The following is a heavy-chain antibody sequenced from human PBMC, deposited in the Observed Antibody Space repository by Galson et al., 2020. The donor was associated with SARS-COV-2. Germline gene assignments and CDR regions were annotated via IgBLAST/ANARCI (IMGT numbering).Heavy chain of an antibody. Sequence: ASVKVSCKASGYTFTGYYMHWVRQAPGQGLEWMGWINPNSGGTNYAQKFQGWVTMTRDTSISTAYMELSRLRSDDTAVYYCAREDSIPGYYGMDVWGQGTTVTVSS. CDR2: INPNSGGT. CDR1: GYTFTGYY. D-gene: IGHD3-3*02. CDR3: AREDSIPGYYGMDV. V-gene: IGHV1-2*04. J-gene: IGHJ6*02.